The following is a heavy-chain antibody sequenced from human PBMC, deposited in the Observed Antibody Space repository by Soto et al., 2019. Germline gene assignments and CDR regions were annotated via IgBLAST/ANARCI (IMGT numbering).Heavy chain of an antibody. V-gene: IGHV1-69*13. D-gene: IGHD6-6*01. J-gene: IGHJ5*02. CDR1: GGTFSSYA. Sequence: SVKVSCKASGGTFSSYAISWVRQAPGQGLEWMGGIIPIFGTSNYAQKFQGRVTITADESTSTAYMELSSLRSEDTAVYYCARKVAGSTSNWFDPWGLGTLVTSPQ. CDR3: ARKVAGSTSNWFDP. CDR2: IIPIFGTS.